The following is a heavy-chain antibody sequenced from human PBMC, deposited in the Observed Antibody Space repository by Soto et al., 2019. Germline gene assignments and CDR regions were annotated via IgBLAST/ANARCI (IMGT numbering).Heavy chain of an antibody. D-gene: IGHD5-12*01. CDR2: ISGSGST. Sequence: VQLLESGGGLVQPGGSLRLSCAASGFTFSNYAMNWVRQAPGKGLEWVSAISGSGSTYYADSVKGRFTISRDNSKNTLYLQMNSLRAEDPAVYHCAKVPLRLDYFDYWGPGTLVTVSS. CDR1: GFTFSNYA. CDR3: AKVPLRLDYFDY. J-gene: IGHJ4*02. V-gene: IGHV3-23*01.